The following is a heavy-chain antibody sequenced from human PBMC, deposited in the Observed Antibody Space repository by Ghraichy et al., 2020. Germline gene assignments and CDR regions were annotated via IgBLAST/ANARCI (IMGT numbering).Heavy chain of an antibody. CDR3: ARGGGTYYSDSGSLNKFSY. V-gene: IGHV3-13*01. J-gene: IGHJ4*02. CDR2: IVTTGDT. D-gene: IGHD3-10*01. CDR1: GFTFSTHD. Sequence: GGSLRLSCAASGFTFSTHDMHWVRQAPGKGLEWVSAIVTTGDTYHASSVKGRFTVFRDNVKNSVYLQMNSLRVGDTAVYYCARGGGTYYSDSGSLNKFSYWRQRTPVAVSS.